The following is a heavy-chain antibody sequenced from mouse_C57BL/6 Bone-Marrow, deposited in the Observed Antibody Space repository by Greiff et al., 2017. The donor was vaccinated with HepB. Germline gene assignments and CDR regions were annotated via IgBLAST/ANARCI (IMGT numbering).Heavy chain of an antibody. D-gene: IGHD1-1*01. CDR2: IHPNSGST. V-gene: IGHV1-64*01. J-gene: IGHJ4*01. CDR3: ARPITTVVARYYAMDY. Sequence: VQLQQSGAELVKPGASVKLSCKASGYTFTSYWMHWVKQRPGQGLEWIGMIHPNSGSTNYNEKFKSKATLTVDKSSSTAYMQLSSLTSEDSAVYYCARPITTVVARYYAMDYWGQGTSVTVSS. CDR1: GYTFTSYW.